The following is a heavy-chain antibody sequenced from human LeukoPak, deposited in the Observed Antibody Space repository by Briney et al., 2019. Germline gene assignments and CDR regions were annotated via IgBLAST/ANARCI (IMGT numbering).Heavy chain of an antibody. Sequence: GESLKISCKGSGYSFTSYWIGWVRQMPGKGLEWMGIIYPGDSDTRYSPSFQGQVTISADKSISTAYLQWSSLKASDTAVYYCATYDYGDYENRGPFDYWGQGTLVTVSS. CDR1: GYSFTSYW. CDR3: ATYDYGDYENRGPFDY. V-gene: IGHV5-51*01. CDR2: IYPGDSDT. D-gene: IGHD4-17*01. J-gene: IGHJ4*02.